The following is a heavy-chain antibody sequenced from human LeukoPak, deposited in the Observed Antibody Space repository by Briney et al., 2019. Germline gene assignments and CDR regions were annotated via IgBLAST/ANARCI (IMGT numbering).Heavy chain of an antibody. CDR2: FDPEDGET. Sequence: ASVKVSCKVSGYTLTELSMHWVRQAPGKGLEWMGGFDPEDGETIYAQKFQGRVTMTTDTSTSTAYMELRSLRSDDTAVYYCAREGGSSWYMDNWFDPWGQGTLVTVSS. J-gene: IGHJ5*02. CDR3: AREGGSSWYMDNWFDP. CDR1: GYTLTELS. D-gene: IGHD6-13*01. V-gene: IGHV1-24*01.